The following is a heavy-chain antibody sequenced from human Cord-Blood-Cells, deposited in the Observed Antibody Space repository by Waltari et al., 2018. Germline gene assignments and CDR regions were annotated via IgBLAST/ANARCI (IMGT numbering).Heavy chain of an antibody. J-gene: IGHJ6*03. CDR2: ISAYNGNT. CDR3: ARDLIRRTVYYDFWSGYYRYYDRDV. V-gene: IGHV1-18*04. Sequence: QVQLVQSGAEVKKPGASVKVSCKASGYTFTSYGISWVRQAPGQGLEWMGWISAYNGNTNYAQKLQGRVTMTTGTSTSTAYMELRSLRSDDTAVYYCARDLIRRTVYYDFWSGYYRYYDRDVWGKGTTVT. CDR1: GYTFTSYG. D-gene: IGHD3-3*01.